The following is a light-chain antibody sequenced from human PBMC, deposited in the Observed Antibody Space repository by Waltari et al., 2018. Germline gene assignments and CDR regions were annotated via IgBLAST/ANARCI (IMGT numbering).Light chain of an antibody. CDR1: SSNIGSNY. Sequence: QSVLTQPPSASGTPGQRVTISCSGSSSNIGSNYVYWYQQLPGTAPKLLNYRNKQRPSGVPDRFSGSKSGTSASLAISGLRSEDEADYYCAAWDDSLSGPKVFGGGTKLTVL. V-gene: IGLV1-47*01. CDR2: RNK. J-gene: IGLJ2*01. CDR3: AAWDDSLSGPKV.